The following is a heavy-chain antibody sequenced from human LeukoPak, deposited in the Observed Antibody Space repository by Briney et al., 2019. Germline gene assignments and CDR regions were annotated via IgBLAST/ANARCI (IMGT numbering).Heavy chain of an antibody. Sequence: ASVKVSCKASGYTFTTYGISWVRQAPGQGLEWMGWISPYSGNTNYAQKLQGRVTMTTDTSTSTAYMELRSLRSDGTALYYCAREGAAYYYMDVWGKGTTVTVSS. D-gene: IGHD3-16*01. CDR1: GYTFTTYG. CDR2: ISPYSGNT. CDR3: AREGAAYYYMDV. V-gene: IGHV1-18*01. J-gene: IGHJ6*03.